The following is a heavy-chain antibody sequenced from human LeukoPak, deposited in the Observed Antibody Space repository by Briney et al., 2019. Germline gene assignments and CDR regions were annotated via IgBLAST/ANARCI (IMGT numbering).Heavy chain of an antibody. CDR2: INYSGRT. Sequence: SETLSLTCSVSGGSISSTSYYWGWIRQPPGKGLEWIGGINYSGRTYYNPSLKSRVTISVDTSKNQFSLKVRSVTAADTAVYYCARHPLAGVTEMLAWFDPWGQGTLVIVSS. CDR3: ARHPLAGVTEMLAWFDP. D-gene: IGHD2-21*02. V-gene: IGHV4-39*01. CDR1: GGSISSTSYY. J-gene: IGHJ5*02.